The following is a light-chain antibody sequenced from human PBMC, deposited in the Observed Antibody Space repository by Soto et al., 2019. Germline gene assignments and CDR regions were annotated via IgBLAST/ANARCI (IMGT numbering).Light chain of an antibody. CDR3: GFYSTTTSFV. CDR2: EVT. V-gene: IGLV2-18*01. J-gene: IGLJ1*01. CDR1: SSDVGRYKR. Sequence: QSALTQPPSVSGSPGQSVTISCTGTSSDVGRYKRVSWYQRSPGTAPKLLIYEVTHRPAGVPDRFSGSQSGSTASLTISGLRTEDEADYFCGFYSTTTSFVFGPGTKVTVL.